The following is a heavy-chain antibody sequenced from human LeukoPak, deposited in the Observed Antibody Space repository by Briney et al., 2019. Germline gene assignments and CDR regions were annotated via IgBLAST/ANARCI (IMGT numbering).Heavy chain of an antibody. CDR2: IKQDGSEK. V-gene: IGHV3-7*01. Sequence: PGGSLRLFCGASGFTFSSYWMSWVRQAPGKGLEWVANIKQDGSEKYYVDSVKGRFTISRDNAKNSLYLQMNSLKAEDTAVYYCARHSGSYEHDYWGQGTLVTVSS. CDR1: GFTFSSYW. D-gene: IGHD1-26*01. J-gene: IGHJ4*02. CDR3: ARHSGSYEHDY.